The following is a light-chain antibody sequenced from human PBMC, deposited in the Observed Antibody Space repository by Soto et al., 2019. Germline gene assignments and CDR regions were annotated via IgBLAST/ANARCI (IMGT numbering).Light chain of an antibody. V-gene: IGKV3-15*01. J-gene: IGKJ5*01. CDR1: QSVRNN. CDR3: QQYNNWPPIT. CDR2: YAS. Sequence: EIMMTQSPATLSVSPGERATLSCRASQSVRNNLAWYQQKPGQAPRLLIYYASTRATGIPARFSGSGSGTEFTLTLSSLQSEDFALYYCQQYNNWPPITFGQGTRLEIK.